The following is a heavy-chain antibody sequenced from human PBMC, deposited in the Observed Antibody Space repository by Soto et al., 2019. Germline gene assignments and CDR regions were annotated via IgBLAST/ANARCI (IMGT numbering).Heavy chain of an antibody. CDR3: VRGRSYSVYDF. CDR2: IYPSGST. J-gene: IGHJ1*01. D-gene: IGHD5-12*01. Sequence: SETLSLTCTASGGSISGHSWVWIRQPAGKGLEWIGHIYPSGSTSYNPSLRSRVTMSLDTSTNKIFLNLTSVTPADTAVFYCVRGRSYSVYDFWGPGALVPVSS. V-gene: IGHV4-4*07. CDR1: GGSISGHS.